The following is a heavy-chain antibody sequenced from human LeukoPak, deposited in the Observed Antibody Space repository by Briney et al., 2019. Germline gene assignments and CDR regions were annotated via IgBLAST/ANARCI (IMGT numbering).Heavy chain of an antibody. CDR1: GDTFSTYG. J-gene: IGHJ4*02. V-gene: IGHV1-69*01. CDR2: IIPVFGTG. Sequence: ASVKVSCKASGDTFSTYGINWVRQAPGQGLEWMGAIIPVFGTGNYAQQFQGRVTISADESTSTAYMELSSLRSEDTAVYYCAREGRAGDGYFDYWGQGTLVTVSS. CDR3: AREGRAGDGYFDY.